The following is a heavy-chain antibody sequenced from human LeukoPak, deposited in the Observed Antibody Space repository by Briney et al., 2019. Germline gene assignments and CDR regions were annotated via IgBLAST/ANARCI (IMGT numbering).Heavy chain of an antibody. CDR2: IYTSGST. Sequence: SETLFLTCTVSGGSISSYYWSWIRQPAGKGLEWIGRIYTSGSTNYNPSLKSRVTMSVDTSKNQFSLKLSSVTAADTAVYYCARDNFKGIAVAGNAFDIWGQGTMVTVSS. J-gene: IGHJ3*02. V-gene: IGHV4-4*07. CDR3: ARDNFKGIAVAGNAFDI. D-gene: IGHD6-19*01. CDR1: GGSISSYY.